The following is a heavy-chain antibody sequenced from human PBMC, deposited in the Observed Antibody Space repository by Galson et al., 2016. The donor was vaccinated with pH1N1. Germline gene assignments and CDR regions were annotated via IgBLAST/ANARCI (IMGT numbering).Heavy chain of an antibody. Sequence: SVKVSCKASGYTFTTYGIHWVRQAPGQRLQWMGWINCGNVDTRYADRFQGRVTISRDTSTTTVYMDLNNLRPEDTAVFYCVKGGDFDQWGQGTRVTVSS. CDR3: VKGGDFDQ. CDR1: GYTFTTYG. CDR2: INCGNVDT. J-gene: IGHJ4*02. V-gene: IGHV1-3*01. D-gene: IGHD4-17*01.